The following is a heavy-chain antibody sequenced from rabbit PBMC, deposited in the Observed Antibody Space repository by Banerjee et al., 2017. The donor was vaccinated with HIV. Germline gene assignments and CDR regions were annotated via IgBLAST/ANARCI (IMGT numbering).Heavy chain of an antibody. V-gene: IGHV1S40*01. CDR1: GFDLNDYYY. Sequence: QSLEESGGDLVKPGGSLTLTCKASGFDLNDYYYMCWVRQAPGKGLEWIGCIDSGDGATYYASWAKGRFTISRTSSTTVTLQMTSLTVADTATYFCARESPGTRAHNLWGPGTLVTVS. J-gene: IGHJ4*01. D-gene: IGHD4-2*01. CDR3: ARESPGTRAHNL. CDR2: IDSGDGAT.